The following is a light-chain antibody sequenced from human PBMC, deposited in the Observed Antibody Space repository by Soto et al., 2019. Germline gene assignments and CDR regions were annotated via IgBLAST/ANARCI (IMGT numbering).Light chain of an antibody. CDR1: QSITYW. CDR3: QQYHSFSFT. CDR2: DVL. J-gene: IGKJ2*01. V-gene: IGKV1-5*01. Sequence: GDRFTITCRASQSITYWLAWYQQKPGRAPKLLIYDVLNLQSGVPSRFSGSGSGTEFTLTISSLQPDDSATYYCQQYHSFSFTFGQGTKVDIK.